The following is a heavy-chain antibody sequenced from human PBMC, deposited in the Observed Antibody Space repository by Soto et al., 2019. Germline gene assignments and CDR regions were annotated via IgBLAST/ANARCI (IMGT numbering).Heavy chain of an antibody. CDR3: AADRKQQLVRGGYYYYYGMDV. CDR1: GFTFTSSA. D-gene: IGHD6-13*01. J-gene: IGHJ6*02. Sequence: SVKVSCKASGFTFTSSAVQWVRQARGQRLEWIGWIVVGSGNTNYAQKFQEIVTITRDMSTSTAYMELSSLRSEDTAVYYCAADRKQQLVRGGYYYYYGMDVWGQGTTVTVSS. V-gene: IGHV1-58*01. CDR2: IVVGSGNT.